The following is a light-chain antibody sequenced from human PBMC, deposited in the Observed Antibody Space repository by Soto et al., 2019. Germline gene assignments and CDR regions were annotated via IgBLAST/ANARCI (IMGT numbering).Light chain of an antibody. CDR3: AR. CDR1: QSVSSN. CDR2: GAS. J-gene: IGKJ4*01. V-gene: IGKV3-15*01. Sequence: EIVMTQSPATLSVSPGERATLSCRASQSVSSNLAWYQQKPGQAPRLLIYGASTRATGIPARFSGSGSGTEFTLTISSLQSEDFAVYYSARVGGGTKVEIK.